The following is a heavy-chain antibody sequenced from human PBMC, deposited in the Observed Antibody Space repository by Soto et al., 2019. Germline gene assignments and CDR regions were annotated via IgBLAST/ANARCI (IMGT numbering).Heavy chain of an antibody. CDR1: GFALSSFD. CDR3: ARDALVRGVHSLYY. Sequence: QVQLAESGGGVVQSGRSLRLSCAASGFALSSFDMHWVRQAPGKGLEWVAVIWYDGSNEYYADSVKGRFTISRDNSKNTLYLQMNSRRGEDTAVYYCARDALVRGVHSLYYWGQGTLGHRLL. CDR2: IWYDGSNE. J-gene: IGHJ4*02. D-gene: IGHD3-10*01. V-gene: IGHV3-33*01.